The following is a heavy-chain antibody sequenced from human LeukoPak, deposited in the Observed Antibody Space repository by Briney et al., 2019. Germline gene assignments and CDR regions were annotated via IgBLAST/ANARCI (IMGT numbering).Heavy chain of an antibody. Sequence: PGRSLRLSCAASGFTFSGYWMHWVRQAPGRGLVWISRINSDGSTTNYAGSVKGRFTISRDNAKKTLYLQMNSLRAEDTAVYYCASRATVSTWAYYYYYMDVWGRGTTVTVSS. D-gene: IGHD4-17*01. CDR1: GFTFSGYW. CDR2: INSDGSTT. J-gene: IGHJ6*03. V-gene: IGHV3-74*01. CDR3: ASRATVSTWAYYYYYMDV.